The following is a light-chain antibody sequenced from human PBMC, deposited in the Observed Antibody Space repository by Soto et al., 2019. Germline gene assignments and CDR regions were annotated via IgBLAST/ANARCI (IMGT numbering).Light chain of an antibody. V-gene: IGKV4-1*01. CDR1: QSVLYSSNNKNY. J-gene: IGKJ1*01. CDR2: WAS. CDR3: QQYYSTLWT. Sequence: DILMTQSPASLAVSLGERATINCKSSQSVLYSSNNKNYLAWYQQKPGQPPKLLIYWASTRESGVPDRFSGSGSGTDFTLTISSLQAEDVAVYYCQQYYSTLWTFGQGTKVDIK.